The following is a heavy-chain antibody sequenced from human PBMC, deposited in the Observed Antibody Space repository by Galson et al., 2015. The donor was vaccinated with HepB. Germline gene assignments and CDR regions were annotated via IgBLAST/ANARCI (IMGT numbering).Heavy chain of an antibody. D-gene: IGHD5-24*01. V-gene: IGHV3-74*01. CDR2: MKYDGTGI. CDR3: TRGSDGYGNFDL. Sequence: SLRLSCAASGFTLRGFWMHWVRQVPGKGLVWLSRMKYDGTGIYYADFVKGRFTISIDNAKDTLYLQMNSLGVDDAAVYFCTRGSDGYGNFDLWGQGALVTVSS. J-gene: IGHJ4*02. CDR1: GFTLRGFW.